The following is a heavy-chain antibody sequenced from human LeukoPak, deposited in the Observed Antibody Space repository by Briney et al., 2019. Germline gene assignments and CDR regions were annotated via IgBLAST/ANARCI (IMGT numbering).Heavy chain of an antibody. CDR2: ISGSGGST. D-gene: IGHD2-2*01. Sequence: PGGSLILSCAASGFTFSSYGMSWVRQAPGKGLEWVSAISGSGGSTYYADSVKGRFTISRDNSKNTLYLQMNSLRAEDTAVYYCAREVVVPAASFDYWGQGTLVTVSS. CDR1: GFTFSSYG. CDR3: AREVVVPAASFDY. J-gene: IGHJ4*02. V-gene: IGHV3-23*01.